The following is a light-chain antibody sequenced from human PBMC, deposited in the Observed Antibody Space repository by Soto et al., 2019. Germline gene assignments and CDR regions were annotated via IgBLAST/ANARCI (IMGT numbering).Light chain of an antibody. V-gene: IGLV2-14*01. Sequence: QSALTQPASVSGSPGQSITISCTGTIGDVFAYNYVSWYQQYPGKAPKLMIYEVNNRPSGVSYRFSGSKSGNTASLTISGLQAEDEADYYCSSYTDRSTNTWVFGGGTKLTVL. J-gene: IGLJ3*02. CDR2: EVN. CDR3: SSYTDRSTNTWV. CDR1: IGDVFAYNY.